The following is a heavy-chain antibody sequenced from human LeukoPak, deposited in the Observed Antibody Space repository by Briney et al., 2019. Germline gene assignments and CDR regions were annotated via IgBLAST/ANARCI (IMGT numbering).Heavy chain of an antibody. J-gene: IGHJ5*01. CDR2: IWYDGRNE. V-gene: IGHV3-33*01. D-gene: IGHD3-10*01. Sequence: PGGSLSLSCVASGFTFNKYGVHWVRQAPGEGLEWVAVIWYDGRNEYYADSVKGRLAISRDNDKNTVNLQMNSLRAEDTAVYYCARDGSGLAVRGWFDFWGQGTLVTVSS. CDR1: GFTFNKYG. CDR3: ARDGSGLAVRGWFDF.